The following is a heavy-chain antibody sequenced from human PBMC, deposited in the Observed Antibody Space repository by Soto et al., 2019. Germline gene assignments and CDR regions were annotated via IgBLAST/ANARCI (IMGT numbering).Heavy chain of an antibody. CDR3: ARVYYDSSGYYSTSPPFDY. D-gene: IGHD3-22*01. CDR2: IKQDGSEK. J-gene: IGHJ4*02. CDR1: GFTFSSYW. V-gene: IGHV3-7*05. Sequence: PGGSLRLSCAASGFTFSSYWMSWVRQAPGKGLEWVANIKQDGSEKYYVDSVKGRFTISRDNAKNSLYLQMNSLRAEDTAVYYCARVYYDSSGYYSTSPPFDYWGQGTLVTVSS.